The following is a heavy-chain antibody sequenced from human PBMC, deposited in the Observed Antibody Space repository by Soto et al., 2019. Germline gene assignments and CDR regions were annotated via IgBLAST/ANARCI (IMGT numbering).Heavy chain of an antibody. D-gene: IGHD3-10*01. J-gene: IGHJ4*02. V-gene: IGHV3-23*01. CDR2: FRTGGDDGTT. Sequence: ETLRLSCAASGFTFSSYSMSWVRQAPGKGLEWVSGFRTGGDDGTTYYADSVKGRFTISRDNSKNTLFLQMNSLRAEDTAIYYCAKKVNSGPGSQYFDYWGQGTLVTVSS. CDR1: GFTFSSYS. CDR3: AKKVNSGPGSQYFDY.